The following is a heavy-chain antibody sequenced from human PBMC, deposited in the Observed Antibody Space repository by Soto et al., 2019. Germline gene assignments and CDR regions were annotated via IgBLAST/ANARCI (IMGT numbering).Heavy chain of an antibody. Sequence: PSETLSLTCTVSGGSVSSGSYYWSWIRQPPGKGLEWIGYIYYSGSTNYNPSLKSRVTISVDTSKNQFSLKLSSVTAADTAVYYCARVGNWNEPFDPLGQGTLVTVSS. CDR3: ARVGNWNEPFDP. D-gene: IGHD1-1*01. CDR1: GGSVSSGSYY. V-gene: IGHV4-61*01. CDR2: IYYSGST. J-gene: IGHJ5*02.